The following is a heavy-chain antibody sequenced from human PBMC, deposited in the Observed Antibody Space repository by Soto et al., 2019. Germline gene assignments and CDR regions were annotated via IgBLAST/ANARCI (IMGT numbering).Heavy chain of an antibody. V-gene: IGHV3-74*01. J-gene: IGHJ6*02. Sequence: VQLVESGGGLVQPGGSLRLSCAASGFTFSSYWMHWVRQAPGKGLVWVSRINRDGRSTSYADSVKGRFTISRDNAKNTLYLQMNSQRAEDTAVYYCARDYSSSWPPCVYYSGMDVWGQGTTVTVSS. CDR1: GFTFSSYW. CDR3: ARDYSSSWPPCVYYSGMDV. D-gene: IGHD6-13*01. CDR2: INRDGRST.